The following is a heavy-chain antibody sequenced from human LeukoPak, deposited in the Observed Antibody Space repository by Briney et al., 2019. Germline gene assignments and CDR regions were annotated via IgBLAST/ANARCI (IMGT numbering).Heavy chain of an antibody. J-gene: IGHJ4*02. CDR1: GGSISSSSYY. CDR2: IYYSGST. V-gene: IGHV4-39*01. Sequence: SETLSLTCTVSGGSISSSSYYWGWIRQPPGKGLEWIGSIYYSGSTYYNPSLKSRVTISVDTSKNQFSLKLSSVTAADTAVYYCARLGMTTVKWGQGTLVTVSS. CDR3: ARLGMTTVK. D-gene: IGHD4-17*01.